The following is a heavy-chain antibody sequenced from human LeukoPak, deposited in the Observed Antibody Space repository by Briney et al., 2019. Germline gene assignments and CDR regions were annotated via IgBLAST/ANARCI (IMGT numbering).Heavy chain of an antibody. V-gene: IGHV3-15*01. Sequence: GGSLRLSCAVSGFSFTNAWMNWVRQAPGKGLEWVGRIKSKTDGGTTDYAAPVKGRFTNSGDDSQTTLYLQMNSLQAEDTAVYYCTTGGGYPIDYWGQGTLVTVSS. D-gene: IGHD3-22*01. J-gene: IGHJ4*02. CDR2: IKSKTDGGTT. CDR3: TTGGGYPIDY. CDR1: GFSFTNAW.